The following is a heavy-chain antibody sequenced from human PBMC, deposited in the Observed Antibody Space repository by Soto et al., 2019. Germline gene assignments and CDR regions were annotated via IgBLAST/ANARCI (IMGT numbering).Heavy chain of an antibody. CDR1: GGTFSNYG. D-gene: IGHD6-19*01. CDR2: IIPMFGSA. J-gene: IGHJ4*02. V-gene: IGHV1-69*01. Sequence: QVQLVQSGAEVKKPGSSVKVSCKASGGTFSNYGISWVRQVPGQGLEWMAGIIPMFGSANYAQRFQDRVTITADVSTSSAYLELSSLRYEDTAVYYCAAYSSGWYNFDYWGQGSLVTVSS. CDR3: AAYSSGWYNFDY.